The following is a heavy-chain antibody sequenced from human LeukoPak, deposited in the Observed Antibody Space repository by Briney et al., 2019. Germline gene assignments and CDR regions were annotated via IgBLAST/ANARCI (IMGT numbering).Heavy chain of an antibody. Sequence: ASVKVSCKASGYTFTSYDINWVRQATGQGLEWMGWMNPNSGNTGYAQKFQGRVTMTRNTSISTAYMELSSLRSEDTAVYYCAKSYVSGSQRYYYYMDVWGKGTTVTVSS. CDR3: AKSYVSGSQRYYYYMDV. J-gene: IGHJ6*03. V-gene: IGHV1-8*01. CDR2: MNPNSGNT. D-gene: IGHD3-10*01. CDR1: GYTFTSYD.